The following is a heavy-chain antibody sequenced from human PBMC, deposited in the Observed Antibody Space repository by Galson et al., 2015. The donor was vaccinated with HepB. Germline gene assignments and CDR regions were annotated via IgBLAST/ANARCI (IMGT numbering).Heavy chain of an antibody. CDR2: IDPSDSYT. CDR3: ARRGAGTADYYYGMDV. CDR1: GYSFTSYW. J-gene: IGHJ6*02. Sequence: QSGAEVKKPGESLRISCKGSGYSFTSYWISWVRQMPGKGLEWMWRIDPSDSYTNYSPSFQGHVTISADKSISTAYLQWSSLKASDTAMYYCARRGAGTADYYYGMDVWGQGTTVTVSS. D-gene: IGHD4/OR15-4a*01. V-gene: IGHV5-10-1*01.